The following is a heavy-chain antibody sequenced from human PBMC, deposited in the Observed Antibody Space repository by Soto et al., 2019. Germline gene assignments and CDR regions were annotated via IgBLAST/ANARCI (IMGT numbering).Heavy chain of an antibody. V-gene: IGHV3-30-3*01. CDR1: GFALTHYA. D-gene: IGHD1-26*01. J-gene: IGHJ2*01. Sequence: QEQLVESGGGVVQPGRSLRLSCAASGFALTHYAMHWVRQAPGKGLEWVAIISYDGSYRSYGDSVKGRFTFSRDNSENSLYLQMDALRSEDTAVYYCARDWDRGGGSYLWTFDLWGRGTLVTVSS. CDR3: ARDWDRGGGSYLWTFDL. CDR2: ISYDGSYR.